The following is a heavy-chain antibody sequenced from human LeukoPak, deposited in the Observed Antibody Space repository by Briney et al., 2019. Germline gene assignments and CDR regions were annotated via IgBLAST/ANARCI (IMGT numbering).Heavy chain of an antibody. V-gene: IGHV4-34*01. D-gene: IGHD3-3*01. Sequence: SETLSLTCAVYGGSFSGYYWSWIRQPPGKGLEWIGEINHSGSTYYNPSLKSRVTISVDRSKNQFSLKLSSVTAADTAVYYCARDPGYDFWSGPFDYWGQGTLVTVSS. J-gene: IGHJ4*02. CDR2: INHSGST. CDR1: GGSFSGYY. CDR3: ARDPGYDFWSGPFDY.